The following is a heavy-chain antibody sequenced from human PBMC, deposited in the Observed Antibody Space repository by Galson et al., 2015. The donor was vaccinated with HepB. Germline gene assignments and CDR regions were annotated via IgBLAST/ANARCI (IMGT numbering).Heavy chain of an antibody. CDR1: GFIFSSYD. CDR2: FSYDESIE. D-gene: IGHD4-17*01. Sequence: SLRLSCAASGFIFSSYDMHWVRQAPGKGLEWVAVFSYDESIEYYADSVKGRFTISRDNSENMVYLQMNSLRADDTAVYYCARGSYGDYDGPFDFWGQGTMVTVSS. J-gene: IGHJ3*01. V-gene: IGHV3-30*03. CDR3: ARGSYGDYDGPFDF.